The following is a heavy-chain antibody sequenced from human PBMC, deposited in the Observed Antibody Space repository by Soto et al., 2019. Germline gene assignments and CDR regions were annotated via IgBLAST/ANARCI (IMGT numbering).Heavy chain of an antibody. D-gene: IGHD4-17*01. V-gene: IGHV4-34*01. J-gene: IGHJ6*03. CDR3: ARAYGDYLAYYYYYMDV. CDR1: GGSFSGYY. CDR2: INHSGST. Sequence: QVQLQQWGAGLLKHSETLSLTCAVYGGSFSGYYWSWIRQPPGKGLEWIGEINHSGSTNYNPSLKSRVTISVDTSKNQFSLKLSSVTAADTAVYYCARAYGDYLAYYYYYMDVWGKGTTVTVSS.